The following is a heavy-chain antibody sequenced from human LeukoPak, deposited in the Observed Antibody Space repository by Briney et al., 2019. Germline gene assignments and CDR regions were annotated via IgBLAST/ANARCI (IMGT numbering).Heavy chain of an antibody. Sequence: GGSLRLSCAASGFTFSNYAMSWVRQAPGKGLEWVSGMSGRGGTTDYADSVKGRFTVSRDNFKNTLYLQMNSLRAEDTAVYYCAKDRASAAAGTFGYWGQGTLVTVSS. D-gene: IGHD6-13*01. CDR1: GFTFSNYA. J-gene: IGHJ4*02. CDR2: MSGRGGTT. CDR3: AKDRASAAAGTFGY. V-gene: IGHV3-23*01.